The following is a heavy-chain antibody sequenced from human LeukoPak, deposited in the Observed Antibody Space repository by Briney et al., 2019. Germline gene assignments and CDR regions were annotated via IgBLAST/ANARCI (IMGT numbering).Heavy chain of an antibody. Sequence: GESLQISCKGSGYIFTSYWIGWVRQMPGKGLEWMGIIYPGDSDTRYSPSFQGQVTISADKSISTAYLQWSSLKASDTAMYYCARHEREVGIAVEYWGQGTLVTVSS. CDR2: IYPGDSDT. V-gene: IGHV5-51*01. CDR1: GYIFTSYW. J-gene: IGHJ4*02. CDR3: ARHEREVGIAVEY. D-gene: IGHD6-19*01.